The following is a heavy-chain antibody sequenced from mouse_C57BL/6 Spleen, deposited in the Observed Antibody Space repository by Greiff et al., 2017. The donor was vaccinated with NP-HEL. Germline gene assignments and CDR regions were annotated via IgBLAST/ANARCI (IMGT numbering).Heavy chain of an antibody. CDR1: GYTFTEYT. J-gene: IGHJ4*01. D-gene: IGHD2-4*01. CDR2: FYPGSGSI. CDR3: ARHEEVDYDEDYARDY. V-gene: IGHV1-62-2*01. Sequence: QVQLQQSGAELVKPGASVKLSCKASGYTFTEYTIHWVKQRPGQGLEWIGWFYPGSGSIKYNEKFKDKATLTADKSSSTVYMELSSLTSEDSAVYFCARHEEVDYDEDYARDYWGQGTSVTVSS.